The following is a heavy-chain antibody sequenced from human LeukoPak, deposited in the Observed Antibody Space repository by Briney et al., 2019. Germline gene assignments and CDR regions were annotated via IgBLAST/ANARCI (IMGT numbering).Heavy chain of an antibody. D-gene: IGHD3-3*01. J-gene: IGHJ4*02. CDR1: GFTFSSYW. Sequence: GGSLRLSCAASGFTFSSYWMTWVRQAPGKGLEWVANIKQDGGEKYYLDSVKGRFTISSDNAKNSLYLQMNSLIAEDTAVYYRARVSAEWLLFYWGQGTLVTVSS. CDR2: IKQDGGEK. CDR3: ARVSAEWLLFY. V-gene: IGHV3-7*01.